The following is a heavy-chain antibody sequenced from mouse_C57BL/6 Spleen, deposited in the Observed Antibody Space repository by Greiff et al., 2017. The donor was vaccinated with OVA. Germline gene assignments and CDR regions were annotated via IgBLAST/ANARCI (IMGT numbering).Heavy chain of an antibody. D-gene: IGHD2-4*01. Sequence: VKLMESGAELVRPGTSVKVSCKASGYAFTNYLIEWVKQRPGQGLEWIGVINPGSGGTNYNEKFKGKATLTADKSSSTAYMQLSSLTSEDSAVYFCARKGDYLYAMDYWGQGTSVTVSS. CDR1: GYAFTNYL. CDR3: ARKGDYLYAMDY. V-gene: IGHV1-54*01. CDR2: INPGSGGT. J-gene: IGHJ4*01.